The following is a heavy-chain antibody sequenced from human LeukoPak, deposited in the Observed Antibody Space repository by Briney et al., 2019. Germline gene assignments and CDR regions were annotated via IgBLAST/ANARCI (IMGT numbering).Heavy chain of an antibody. CDR2: IIPIFGIA. Sequence: SVKVSCKASGGTFSSYAISWVRQAPGQGLEWMGGIIPIFGIANYAQKFQGRVTITADESTSTAYMELSSLRSEDTAVYYCARGVGLMGATTFDYWGQGTLVTVSS. CDR3: ARGVGLMGATTFDY. J-gene: IGHJ4*02. CDR1: GGTFSSYA. D-gene: IGHD1-26*01. V-gene: IGHV1-69*13.